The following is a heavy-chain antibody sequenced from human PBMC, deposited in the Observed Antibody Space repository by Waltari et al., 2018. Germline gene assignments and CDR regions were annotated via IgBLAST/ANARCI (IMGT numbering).Heavy chain of an antibody. J-gene: IGHJ6*02. CDR1: GFTFSRSW. D-gene: IGHD6-13*01. Sequence: EEQLVESGGGLIQPGESLRVSCVVSGFTFSRSWMHWVRQAPGKGLVWVARINSDGSDTSYADSVKGRFTISRDNAKNTVYLQMKSLRAEDTAVYYCARVARKTYSSPVPGRDYYYGMDVWGLGTTVTVSS. V-gene: IGHV3-74*01. CDR2: INSDGSDT. CDR3: ARVARKTYSSPVPGRDYYYGMDV.